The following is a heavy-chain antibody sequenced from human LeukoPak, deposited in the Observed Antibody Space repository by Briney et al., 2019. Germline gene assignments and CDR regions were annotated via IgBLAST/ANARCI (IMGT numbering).Heavy chain of an antibody. Sequence: ASVKVSCKASGYTYTSYAMNWVRQAPGQGLEWMGWINTNTGNPTYAQGFTGRFVFSLDTSVSTAYLQISSLKAEDTAVYYCARDPKSGYPGNWFDPWGQGTLVTVSS. J-gene: IGHJ5*02. CDR3: ARDPKSGYPGNWFDP. CDR1: GYTYTSYA. V-gene: IGHV7-4-1*02. CDR2: INTNTGNP. D-gene: IGHD3-22*01.